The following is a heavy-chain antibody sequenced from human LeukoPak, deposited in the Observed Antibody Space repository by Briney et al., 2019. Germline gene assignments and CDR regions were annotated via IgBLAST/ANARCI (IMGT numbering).Heavy chain of an antibody. J-gene: IGHJ4*02. CDR3: ARDLLWGSAIDFF. CDR2: INPNNGGT. Sequence: ASVKVSCKASGYTFTGYYMHWVRQAPGQGLEWMGWINPNNGGTGYAQKFQGRVAMTRDTSISTAYMELSGLRSDDTAVYYCARDLLWGSAIDFFWGQGTLVTVSS. CDR1: GYTFTGYY. V-gene: IGHV1-2*02. D-gene: IGHD3-10*01.